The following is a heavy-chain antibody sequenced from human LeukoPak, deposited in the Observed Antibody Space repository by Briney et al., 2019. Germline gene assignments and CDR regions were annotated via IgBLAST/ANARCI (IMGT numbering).Heavy chain of an antibody. CDR1: GGSFSGYY. CDR2: INHSGST. V-gene: IGHV4-34*01. Sequence: PSETLYLTCAVYGGSFSGYYWSWIRQPPGKGLEWIGEINHSGSTNYNPSLKSRVTISVDTSKNQFSLKLSSVTAADTAVYYCARGLNIWFGYSYYYYYYMDVWGKGTTVTVSS. CDR3: ARGLNIWFGYSYYYYYYMDV. D-gene: IGHD3-10*01. J-gene: IGHJ6*03.